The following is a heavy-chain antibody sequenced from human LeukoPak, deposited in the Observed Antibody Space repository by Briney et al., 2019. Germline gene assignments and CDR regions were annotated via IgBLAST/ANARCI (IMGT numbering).Heavy chain of an antibody. CDR2: IKHDGSER. V-gene: IGHV3-7*01. Sequence: GGSLRLSCAASGFTLNSYWMSWVRQAPGKGLEWVANIKHDGSERYYVDSVKGRFTISRDNAKGSLYLQMNSLRAEDTAVYYCASVREWQLQNAPFDYWGQGTLVTVSS. CDR3: ASVREWQLQNAPFDY. CDR1: GFTLNSYW. J-gene: IGHJ4*02. D-gene: IGHD1-26*01.